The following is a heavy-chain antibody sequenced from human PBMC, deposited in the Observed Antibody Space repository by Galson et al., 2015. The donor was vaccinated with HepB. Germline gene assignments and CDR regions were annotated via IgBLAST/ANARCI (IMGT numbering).Heavy chain of an antibody. CDR1: GFTFSSYG. CDR3: AKSPAPVNWDWVFDS. D-gene: IGHD1-26*01. V-gene: IGHV3-30*18. J-gene: IGHJ4*02. CDR2: ISYDGSNK. Sequence: SLRLSCAASGFTFSSYGMHWVRQAPGKGLEWVAVISYDGSNKYYADSVKGRFTISRDNSKNALYLQMNSLRAEDTAVYYCAKSPAPVNWDWVFDSWGQGTLVTVSS.